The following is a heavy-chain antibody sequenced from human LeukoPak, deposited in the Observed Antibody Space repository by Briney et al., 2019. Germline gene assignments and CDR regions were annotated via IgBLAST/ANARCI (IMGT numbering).Heavy chain of an antibody. CDR3: ARDQEVATTD. CDR1: GFSFSDYY. CDR2: ISSSSSYK. V-gene: IGHV3-11*06. J-gene: IGHJ4*02. Sequence: GGSLRLSCAASGFSFSDYYMSWIRQAPGKGLEWVSKISSSSSYKNYADSVKGRFTIYRDNAKNSLYLQMNSLRAEDTAVYYCARDQEVATTDWGQGTLVTVFS. D-gene: IGHD5-12*01.